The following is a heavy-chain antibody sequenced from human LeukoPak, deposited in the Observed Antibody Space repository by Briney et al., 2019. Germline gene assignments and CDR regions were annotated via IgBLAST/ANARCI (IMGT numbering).Heavy chain of an antibody. V-gene: IGHV3-21*01. Sequence: GGSLRLSCAASGFTFSSYSMNWVRQAPGKGLEWVSSISSSSSYIYYADSVKGRFTISRDNAKSSLYVQMNSLRAEDTAVYYCARGGRQQLAKYYFDYWGQGTLVTVSP. D-gene: IGHD6-13*01. J-gene: IGHJ4*02. CDR3: ARGGRQQLAKYYFDY. CDR1: GFTFSSYS. CDR2: ISSSSSYI.